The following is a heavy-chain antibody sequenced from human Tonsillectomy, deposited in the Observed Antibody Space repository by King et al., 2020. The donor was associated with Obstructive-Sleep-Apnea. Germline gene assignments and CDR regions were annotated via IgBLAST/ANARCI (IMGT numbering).Heavy chain of an antibody. V-gene: IGHV3-9*01. J-gene: IGHJ4*02. CDR2: ISWNSGRI. CDR1: GFTFDDYA. Sequence: VQLVESGGGLVQPGRSLRLSCAASGFTFDDYAMHWVRQAPGKGLEWVSGISWNSGRIGYADSVKGRFTISRVNAKNSLFLQMNSLRTEDTALYYCAKDLSSGWYGPVDYWGEGTLVTVSS. CDR3: AKDLSSGWYGPVDY. D-gene: IGHD6-19*01.